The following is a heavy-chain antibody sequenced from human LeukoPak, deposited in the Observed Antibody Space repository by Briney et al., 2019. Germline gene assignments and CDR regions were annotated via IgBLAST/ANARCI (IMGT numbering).Heavy chain of an antibody. V-gene: IGHV4-38-2*01. D-gene: IGHD6-13*01. CDR3: VRQIADGGDY. CDR1: GYSISRCYY. J-gene: IGHJ4*02. CDR2: IYHSGSI. Sequence: SETLPLTCAVSGYSISRCYYWGWIRQPPGKGLEWIGSIYHSGSIYYNPSLKSRVTISVDTSKNQFSLKLSSVTAADTAMYYCVRQIADGGDYWGQGTLVTVSS.